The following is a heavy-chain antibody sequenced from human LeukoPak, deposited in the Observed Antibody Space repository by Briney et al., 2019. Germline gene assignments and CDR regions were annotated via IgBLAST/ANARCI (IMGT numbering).Heavy chain of an antibody. CDR1: GFTFSSYA. CDR2: ISGSGGST. V-gene: IGHV3-23*01. D-gene: IGHD2-15*01. Sequence: GGSLRLSCAASGFTFSSYAMSWVRQAPGKGLEWVSAISGSGGSTYYADSVKGRFTISRDNSKNTLYLQMNSLRAEDTAVCYCAKEIRCSGGSCYPGDAFDIWGQGTMVTVSS. CDR3: AKEIRCSGGSCYPGDAFDI. J-gene: IGHJ3*02.